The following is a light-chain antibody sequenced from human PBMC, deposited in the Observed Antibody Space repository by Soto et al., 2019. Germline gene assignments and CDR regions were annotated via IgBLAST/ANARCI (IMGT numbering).Light chain of an antibody. Sequence: SVLPQPASVSGSPGQSITISCTGTSSDVGTYNYVSWYQHHPGKAPKLIIYEVSNRPSGVSNRFSGSKSGSTASLTISGLQAEDEADYHCTSYTRDTALVFGTGTKVTVL. CDR3: TSYTRDTALV. V-gene: IGLV2-14*01. CDR2: EVS. CDR1: SSDVGTYNY. J-gene: IGLJ1*01.